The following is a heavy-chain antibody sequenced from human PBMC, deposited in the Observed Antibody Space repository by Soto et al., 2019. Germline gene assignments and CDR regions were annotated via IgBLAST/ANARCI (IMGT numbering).Heavy chain of an antibody. CDR1: GFTFSSYA. CDR3: ARGDYYDTSGPFSDAFDI. J-gene: IGHJ3*02. Sequence: PGGSLRLSCAASGFTFSSYAMHWVRQAPGKGLEWVAVISYDGSNKYYADSVKGRFTISRDNAKNFLYLQMNSLRAEDTAVYFCARGDYYDTSGPFSDAFDIWGQGTMVTVSS. V-gene: IGHV3-30-3*01. CDR2: ISYDGSNK. D-gene: IGHD3-22*01.